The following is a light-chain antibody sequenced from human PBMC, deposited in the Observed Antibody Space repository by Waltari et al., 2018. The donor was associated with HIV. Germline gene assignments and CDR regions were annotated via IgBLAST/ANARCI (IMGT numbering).Light chain of an antibody. Sequence: QFALTQPRTVSGSPGQPVTIPRTVTRTHVGGYNFFSWYQQHPGKAPKLVIYDVSKWPSGVPDRFSGSKSGNTASLTISGLQAEDEADYYCCSYTGSYTWVFGGGTELTVL. CDR3: CSYTGSYTWV. CDR2: DVS. CDR1: RTHVGGYNF. J-gene: IGLJ3*02. V-gene: IGLV2-11*01.